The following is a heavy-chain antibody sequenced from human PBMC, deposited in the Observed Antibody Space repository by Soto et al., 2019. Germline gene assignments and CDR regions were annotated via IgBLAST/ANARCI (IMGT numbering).Heavy chain of an antibody. Sequence: QITLKESGPTLVKPTQTLTLTCTFSGFSLSTSGVAVGWIRQPPGKALEWLALIYWDDDKRYSPSLKNRPTNTRDTSQNQVVLTMTTMDPVDTATYLCAHRQTDNGDFDYWGQGTLVTVSS. D-gene: IGHD2-21*02. CDR3: AHRQTDNGDFDY. CDR1: GFSLSTSGVA. CDR2: IYWDDDK. J-gene: IGHJ4*02. V-gene: IGHV2-5*02.